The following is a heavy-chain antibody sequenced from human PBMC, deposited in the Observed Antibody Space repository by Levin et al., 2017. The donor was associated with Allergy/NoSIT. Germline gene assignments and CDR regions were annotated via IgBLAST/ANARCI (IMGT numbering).Heavy chain of an antibody. D-gene: IGHD3-10*01. Sequence: SETLSLTCIVSGGSISSSNYYWGWIRRPPGKGLEWIGSIYYSGSTYYNPSLKSRVTISVDTSKNQFSLKLSSVTAADTAVYYCARGARGFGEHYFDFWGQGTLVTVSS. J-gene: IGHJ4*02. CDR1: GGSISSSNYY. CDR3: ARGARGFGEHYFDF. V-gene: IGHV4-39*01. CDR2: IYYSGST.